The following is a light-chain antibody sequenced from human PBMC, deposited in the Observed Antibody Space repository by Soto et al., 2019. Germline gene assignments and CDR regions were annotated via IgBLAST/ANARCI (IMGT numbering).Light chain of an antibody. V-gene: IGLV1-44*01. J-gene: IGLJ2*01. CDR1: SSNIGRNT. Sequence: QSVLTQPPSASGAPGQRVTISCSGGSSNIGRNTVNWYQQLPGTAPKLLIYGNNQRPSGVPDRFSGSKSGTSASLAISGLQSEDEDDYYCAAWDDSLSGLVFGGGTKVTVL. CDR3: AAWDDSLSGLV. CDR2: GNN.